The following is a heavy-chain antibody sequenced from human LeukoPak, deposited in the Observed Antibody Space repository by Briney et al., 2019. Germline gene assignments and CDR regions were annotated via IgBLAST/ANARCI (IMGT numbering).Heavy chain of an antibody. Sequence: GGSLRLSCAASGFTFSSYGMHWVRQAPGKGLEWVAVMWYDGSNKYYADSVKGRFTISRDNSKNTLYLQMDSLRLEDTAVFYCARDQPEHYLPSDYWGQGTLVTVSS. D-gene: IGHD1-14*01. CDR3: ARDQPEHYLPSDY. J-gene: IGHJ4*02. CDR2: MWYDGSNK. CDR1: GFTFSSYG. V-gene: IGHV3-33*01.